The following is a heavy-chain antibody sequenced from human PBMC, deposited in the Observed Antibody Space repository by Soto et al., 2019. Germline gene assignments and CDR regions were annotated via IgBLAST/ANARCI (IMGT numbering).Heavy chain of an antibody. D-gene: IGHD3-16*01. V-gene: IGHV2-5*02. CDR3: AHSEYVDAGVTYDMDV. Sequence: QITLKESGPTLVKPTQTLTLTCTFSGFSLSTSGVGVGWIRQPPGKALEWLALIYWDDGKRYSPSLKSRLTITKDTSKNQVVLTMTNMDPVDTATYYCAHSEYVDAGVTYDMDVWGQGTTVTVSS. CDR1: GFSLSTSGVG. J-gene: IGHJ6*02. CDR2: IYWDDGK.